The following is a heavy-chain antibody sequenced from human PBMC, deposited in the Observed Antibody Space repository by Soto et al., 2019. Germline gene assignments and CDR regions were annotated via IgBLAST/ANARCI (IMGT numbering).Heavy chain of an antibody. Sequence: PGRSLRLSCTASGVALSRYWLYWVRQVPGKGLVWVSHINSGGNITPYADSVRGRFTISRDTSKNTLYLDMHRLTSDDTAVYFCARSLWYPYFYYGLDVWGHGTTVTVSS. CDR1: GVALSRYW. V-gene: IGHV3-74*01. CDR3: ARSLWYPYFYYGLDV. D-gene: IGHD2-21*01. CDR2: INSGGNIT. J-gene: IGHJ6*02.